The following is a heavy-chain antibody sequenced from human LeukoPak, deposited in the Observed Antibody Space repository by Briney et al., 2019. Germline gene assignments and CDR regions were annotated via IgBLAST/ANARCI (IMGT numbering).Heavy chain of an antibody. V-gene: IGHV3-53*01. CDR3: ATGSYYYYGMDV. Sequence: PGGSLRLSCAASGFTVSSNYMSWVRQAPGKGLEWVSVIYSGGSTYYAGSVKGRFTISRDNSKNTLYLQMNSLRAEDTAVYYCATGSYYYYGMDVWGQGTTVTVSS. CDR2: IYSGGST. J-gene: IGHJ6*02. CDR1: GFTVSSNY.